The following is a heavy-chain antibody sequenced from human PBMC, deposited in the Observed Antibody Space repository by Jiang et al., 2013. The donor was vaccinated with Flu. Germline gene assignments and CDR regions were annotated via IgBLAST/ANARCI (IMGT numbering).Heavy chain of an antibody. CDR1: GGSISSGDYY. V-gene: IGHV4-30-4*08. CDR2: IYYSGST. Sequence: SGPGLVKPSQTLSLTCTVSGGSISSGDYYWSWIRQPPGKGLEWIGYIYYSGSTYYNPSLKSRVTISVDTSKNQFSLKLSSVTAADTAVYYCAREALLWFGESRPRFDPWGQGTLVTVSS. D-gene: IGHD3-10*01. J-gene: IGHJ5*02. CDR3: AREALLWFGESRPRFDP.